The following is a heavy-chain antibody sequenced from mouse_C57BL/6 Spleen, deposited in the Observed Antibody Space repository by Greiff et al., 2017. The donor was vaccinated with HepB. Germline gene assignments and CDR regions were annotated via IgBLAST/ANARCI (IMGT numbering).Heavy chain of an antibody. CDR3: ARGDGYYYFDY. Sequence: VQLKESGGGLVKPGGSLKLSCAASGFTFSSYAMSWVRQTPEKRLEWVATISDGGSYTYYPDNVKGRFTISRDNAKNNLYLQMSHLKSEDTAMYYCARGDGYYYFDYWGQGTTLTVSS. V-gene: IGHV5-4*01. D-gene: IGHD2-3*01. CDR1: GFTFSSYA. CDR2: ISDGGSYT. J-gene: IGHJ2*01.